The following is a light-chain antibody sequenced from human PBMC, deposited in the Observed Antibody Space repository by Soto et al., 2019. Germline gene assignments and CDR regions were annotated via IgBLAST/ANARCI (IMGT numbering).Light chain of an antibody. V-gene: IGLV1-47*02. J-gene: IGLJ3*02. CDR2: SST. CDR3: AAWDDNLSGPWV. Sequence: QSALTQPPSVSGTPGQRVTISCSGSSSNIGSNLVYWYQHLPGAAPKLLIYSSTQRPSGVPDRFSGSKSGTSASLAISGLRSEDEADYYCAAWDDNLSGPWVFGGGTKLTVL. CDR1: SSNIGSNL.